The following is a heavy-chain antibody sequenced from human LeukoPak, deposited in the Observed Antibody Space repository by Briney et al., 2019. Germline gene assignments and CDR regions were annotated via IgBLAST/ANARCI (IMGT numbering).Heavy chain of an antibody. CDR1: GFTFSSYA. CDR3: ARDQGATTRGGFDY. D-gene: IGHD5-24*01. J-gene: IGHJ4*02. Sequence: LGGSLRLSCAASGFTFSSYAMHWVRQAPGKGLEWVAVISYDGSNKYYADSVKGRFTISRDNSKNTLYLQMNSLRAEDTAVYYCARDQGATTRGGFDYWGQGTLVTVSS. V-gene: IGHV3-30*04. CDR2: ISYDGSNK.